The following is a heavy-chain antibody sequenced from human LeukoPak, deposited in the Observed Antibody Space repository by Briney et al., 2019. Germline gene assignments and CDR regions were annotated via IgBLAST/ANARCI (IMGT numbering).Heavy chain of an antibody. J-gene: IGHJ4*02. CDR2: IRNDGSNQ. CDR3: AKDRARVYSSNLYEGPRY. CDR1: GFAFSGFG. V-gene: IGHV3-30*02. Sequence: GGSLRLSCAASGFAFSGFGMHWVRQAPGKGLEWVAFIRNDGSNQYYAESVRGRFTISRDNSKNTLYLQMNSLRAEDTAVYYCAKDRARVYSSNLYEGPRYWGQGTLVTASS. D-gene: IGHD6-19*01.